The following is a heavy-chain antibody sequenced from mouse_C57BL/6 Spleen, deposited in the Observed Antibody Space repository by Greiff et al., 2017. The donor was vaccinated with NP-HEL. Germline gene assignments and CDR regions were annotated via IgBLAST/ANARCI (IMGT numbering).Heavy chain of an antibody. CDR2: IYPSDSET. CDR1: GYTFTSYW. CDR3: ARSPNWDVGFAY. V-gene: IGHV1-61*01. D-gene: IGHD4-1*01. J-gene: IGHJ3*01. Sequence: QVQLQQSGAELVRPGSSVKLSCKASGYTFTSYWMDWVKQRPGQGLEWIGNIYPSDSETHYNQKFKDKATLTVDKSSSTAYMQLSSLTSEDPAVYYCARSPNWDVGFAYWGQGTLVTVSA.